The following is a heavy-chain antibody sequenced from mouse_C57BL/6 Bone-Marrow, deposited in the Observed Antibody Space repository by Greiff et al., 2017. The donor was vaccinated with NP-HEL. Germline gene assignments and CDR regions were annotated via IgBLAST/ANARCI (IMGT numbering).Heavy chain of an antibody. D-gene: IGHD2-5*01. CDR1: GYTFTSYW. J-gene: IGHJ4*01. V-gene: IGHV1-53*01. CDR3: ADSNYEGYAMDY. Sequence: VQLQQPGTELVKPGASVKLSCKASGYTFTSYWMHWVKQRPGQGLEWIGNIIPSNGGNNYNEKFKSKATLTVDKSSSTAYMQLSSLTSEDSAVYYCADSNYEGYAMDYWGQGTSVTVSS. CDR2: IIPSNGGN.